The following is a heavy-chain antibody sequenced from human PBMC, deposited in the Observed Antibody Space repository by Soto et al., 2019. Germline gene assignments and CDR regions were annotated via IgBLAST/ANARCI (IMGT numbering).Heavy chain of an antibody. Sequence: EVQLVESGGGLVHPGVSLRLSCEASVFTFRNYDMHWVRHGTGKGLEWVSGISAAGDPDYADSVEGRFTISRENAQNSFFLQLKPLRVGDTSVYYCARTDRDFYGLDVWGQWTTVLVSS. CDR2: ISAAGDP. CDR3: ARTDRDFYGLDV. J-gene: IGHJ6*02. V-gene: IGHV3-13*05. CDR1: VFTFRNYD.